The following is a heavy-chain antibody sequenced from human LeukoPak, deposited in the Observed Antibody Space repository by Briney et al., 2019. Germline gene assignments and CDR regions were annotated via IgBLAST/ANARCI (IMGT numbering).Heavy chain of an antibody. CDR1: GFTFSSYS. J-gene: IGHJ6*02. Sequence: GGSLRLSCAASGFTFSSYSMHWIRQAPGKGLEWVAAIWYDGSNKYYADSVKGRFTISRDNSKNTLYLQMNSLRGEDTAVYYCAKDSPRARYYYYVMDVWGQGTTVTVSS. CDR2: IWYDGSNK. V-gene: IGHV3-33*06. CDR3: AKDSPRARYYYYVMDV.